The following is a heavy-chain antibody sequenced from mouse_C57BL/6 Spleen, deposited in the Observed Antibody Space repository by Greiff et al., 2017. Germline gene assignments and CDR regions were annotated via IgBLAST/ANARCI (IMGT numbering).Heavy chain of an antibody. J-gene: IGHJ2*01. CDR2: IAPSDSYT. CDR1: GYTFTSYW. V-gene: IGHV1-50*01. D-gene: IGHD1-1*01. Sequence: QVQLQQPGAELVKPGASVKLSCKASGYTFTSYWMQWVKQRPGQGLEWIGEIAPSDSYTNYNQKFKDKATLTVDTSSSTAYMQLSSLTSEDAAVYYCARIYYGSNLDYGGQGTTLTVSS. CDR3: ARIYYGSNLDY.